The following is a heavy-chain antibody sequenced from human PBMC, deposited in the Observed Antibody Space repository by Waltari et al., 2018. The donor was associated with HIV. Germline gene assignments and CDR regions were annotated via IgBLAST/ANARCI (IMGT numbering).Heavy chain of an antibody. D-gene: IGHD2-21*02. Sequence: QLQLVHSGAEVKKPGSSVKVSCKASGGTFSSSTLTWVRPAPGPGLEWMGRTIPILGIANDARKFQGRVTITADKSTSTAYMELSSLRSEDTAVYYCSRAPTADCGGDCYSDACDIWGQGTMVTVCS. J-gene: IGHJ3*02. V-gene: IGHV1-69*02. CDR2: TIPILGIA. CDR1: GGTFSSST. CDR3: SRAPTADCGGDCYSDACDI.